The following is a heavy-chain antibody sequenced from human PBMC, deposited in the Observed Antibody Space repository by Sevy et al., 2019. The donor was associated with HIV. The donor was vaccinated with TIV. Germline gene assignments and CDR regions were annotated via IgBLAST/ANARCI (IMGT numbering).Heavy chain of an antibody. CDR1: GFTFSSYS. J-gene: IGHJ4*02. Sequence: GGSLRLSCAASGFTFSSYSMNWVRQAPGKGLEWVSSISSSSSYIYYADSVKGRFTISRDNAKNSLYLQMNSLRAEDTAVYYCARDRGKSSGYDPPCYWGQGTLVTVSS. V-gene: IGHV3-21*01. D-gene: IGHD5-12*01. CDR2: ISSSSSYI. CDR3: ARDRGKSSGYDPPCY.